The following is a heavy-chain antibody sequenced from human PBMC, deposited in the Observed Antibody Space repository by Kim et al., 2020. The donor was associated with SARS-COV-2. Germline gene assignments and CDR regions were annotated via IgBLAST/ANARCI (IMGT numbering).Heavy chain of an antibody. J-gene: IGHJ4*02. V-gene: IGHV1-3*01. CDR3: AREGTTRSGGYYFYY. Sequence: ASVKVSCKASGYTFTSYTMHWVRQAPGQGLEWMGWINVGYGNTKYLQKFQGRVTITRDTSASTAYMELSSLRSEDTAVYYCAREGTTRSGGYYFYYWGQG. CDR1: GYTFTSYT. CDR2: INVGYGNT. D-gene: IGHD1-1*01.